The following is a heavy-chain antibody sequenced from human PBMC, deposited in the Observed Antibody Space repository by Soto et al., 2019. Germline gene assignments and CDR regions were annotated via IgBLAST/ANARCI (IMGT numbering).Heavy chain of an antibody. V-gene: IGHV5-51*01. J-gene: IGHJ3*02. CDR2: IYPGDSDT. CDR3: AIRIAAAATGAFDI. D-gene: IGHD6-13*01. CDR1: GYSFTSSW. Sequence: PGESLKISRTGSGYSFTSSWIGWARQMPGKGLEWMGIIYPGDSDTRYSPSFQGQVTISADKSISTAYLQWSSLKASDTAMYYCAIRIAAAATGAFDIWGQGTMVPVSS.